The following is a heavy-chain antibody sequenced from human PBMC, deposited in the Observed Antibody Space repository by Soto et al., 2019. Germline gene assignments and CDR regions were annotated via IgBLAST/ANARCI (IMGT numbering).Heavy chain of an antibody. CDR2: ISSSSSYI. Sequence: KAGGSLRLSCAASGFTFSSYSMNWVRQAPGKGLEWVSSISSSSSYIYYADSVKGRFTISRDNAKNSLYLQMNSLRAEDTAVYYCARDTIVVVPAAISGSYYGMDVWGQGTTVTVSS. CDR1: GFTFSSYS. CDR3: ARDTIVVVPAAISGSYYGMDV. J-gene: IGHJ6*02. D-gene: IGHD2-2*02. V-gene: IGHV3-21*01.